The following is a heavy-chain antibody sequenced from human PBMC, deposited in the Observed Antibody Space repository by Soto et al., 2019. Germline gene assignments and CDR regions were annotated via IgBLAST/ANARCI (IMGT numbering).Heavy chain of an antibody. V-gene: IGHV3-30-3*01. J-gene: IGHJ4*02. CDR1: GFTFSSYA. D-gene: IGHD7-27*01. CDR3: ARDPPSLGIEYYFHC. CDR2: ISYDGSNK. Sequence: GGSLRLSCSASGFTFSSYAMHWVRQAPGKGLEWVAVISYDGSNKYYADSVKGRFTISRDNSKNTLYLQMNSLRAEDTAVYYCARDPPSLGIEYYFHCWGQGNLVTVSS.